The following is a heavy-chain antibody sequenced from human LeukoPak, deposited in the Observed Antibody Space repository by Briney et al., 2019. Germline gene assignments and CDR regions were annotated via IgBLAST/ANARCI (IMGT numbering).Heavy chain of an antibody. V-gene: IGHV3-21*01. J-gene: IGHJ4*02. Sequence: GGSLRLSCAASGFTFSSYSMNRVRQAPGKGLEWVSSISSSSSYIYYADSVKGRFTISRDNAKNSLCLQMNSLRAEDTAVYYCASLGYCSSTSCWGQGTLVTVFS. CDR2: ISSSSSYI. D-gene: IGHD2-2*01. CDR1: GFTFSSYS. CDR3: ASLGYCSSTSC.